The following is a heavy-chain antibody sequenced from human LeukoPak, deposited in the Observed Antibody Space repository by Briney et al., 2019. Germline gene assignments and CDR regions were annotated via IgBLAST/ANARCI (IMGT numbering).Heavy chain of an antibody. Sequence: GESLKISCKGSGYSFTSYWIGWVRQMPGKGLEWMGIIYPGDSDTRYSPSFQGQVTTSADKSISTAYLQWSSLKASDTAMYYCARHYDFWSGHNWFDPWGQGALVTVSS. CDR3: ARHYDFWSGHNWFDP. V-gene: IGHV5-51*01. J-gene: IGHJ5*02. D-gene: IGHD3-3*01. CDR2: IYPGDSDT. CDR1: GYSFTSYW.